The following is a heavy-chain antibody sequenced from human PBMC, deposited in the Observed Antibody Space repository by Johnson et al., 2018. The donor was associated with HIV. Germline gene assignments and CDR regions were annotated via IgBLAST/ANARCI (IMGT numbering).Heavy chain of an antibody. CDR1: GFTFSSYG. CDR3: ASQVRGLRLGVDAFDI. Sequence: EMQLVESGGGLVKPGGSLRLSCAASGFTFSSYGMSWVRQAPGKGLDWVSGITGTGGSTYYADSVKGRFTISRDNSKNTLYLQMNSLRAEDTAVYYCASQVRGLRLGVDAFDIWGQGTMVTVSS. V-gene: IGHV3-23*04. J-gene: IGHJ3*02. CDR2: ITGTGGST. D-gene: IGHD5-12*01.